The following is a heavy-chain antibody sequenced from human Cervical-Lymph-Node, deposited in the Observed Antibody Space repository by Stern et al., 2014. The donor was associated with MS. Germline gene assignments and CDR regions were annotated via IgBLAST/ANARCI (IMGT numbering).Heavy chain of an antibody. D-gene: IGHD4-17*01. V-gene: IGHV1-2*02. CDR3: VRDRYGDPFDS. J-gene: IGHJ4*02. CDR2: IIPRSGDT. CDR1: GYTFTDYF. Sequence: VQLVESGAEVKKPGASVKVSCKASGYTFTDYFVHWVRQAPGQGLEWMGWIIPRSGDTIYAQKFQGRVTMTRDTSITTGYMELSRLRSDDTAMYFCVRDRYGDPFDSWGQGTLVTVSS.